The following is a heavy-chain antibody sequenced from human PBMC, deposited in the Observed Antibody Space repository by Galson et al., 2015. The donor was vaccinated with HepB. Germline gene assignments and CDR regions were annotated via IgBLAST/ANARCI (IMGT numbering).Heavy chain of an antibody. CDR3: ARSSWRNYAPFDY. CDR2: INHSGST. Sequence: ETLSLTCAVYGGSFSGYYWSWIRQPPGKGLEWIGEINHSGSTNYNPSLKSRVTISVDTSKNQFSLKLSSVTAADTAVYYCARSSWRNYAPFDYWGQGTLVTVSS. J-gene: IGHJ4*02. V-gene: IGHV4-34*01. D-gene: IGHD1-7*01. CDR1: GGSFSGYY.